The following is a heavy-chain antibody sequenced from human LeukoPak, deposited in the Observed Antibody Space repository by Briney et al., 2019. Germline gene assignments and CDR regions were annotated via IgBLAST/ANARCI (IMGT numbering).Heavy chain of an antibody. CDR3: AKDPGYQVVYCFDY. CDR2: ISGSGGST. D-gene: IGHD2-2*01. Sequence: KPGGSLRLSCAASGFTFSSCSMSWVRQAPGKGLEWVSGISGSGGSTDYADSVKGRFTISRDNSKNTLYLQMNSLRVEDTAVYYCAKDPGYQVVYCFDYWGQGTLVTVSS. J-gene: IGHJ4*02. V-gene: IGHV3-23*01. CDR1: GFTFSSCS.